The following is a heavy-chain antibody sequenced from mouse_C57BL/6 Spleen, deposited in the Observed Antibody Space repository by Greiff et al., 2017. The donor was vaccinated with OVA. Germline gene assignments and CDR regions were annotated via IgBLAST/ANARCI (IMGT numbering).Heavy chain of an antibody. CDR3: ARDDYGSSYGWFAY. D-gene: IGHD1-1*01. CDR1: GFTFSSYA. V-gene: IGHV5-4*01. J-gene: IGHJ3*01. CDR2: ISDGGSYT. Sequence: DVKLVESGGGLVKPGGSLKLSCAASGFTFSSYAMSWVRQTPEKRLEWVATISDGGSYTYYPDNVKGRFTISRDNAKNNLYLQMSHLKSEDTAMYYCARDDYGSSYGWFAYWGQGTLVTVSA.